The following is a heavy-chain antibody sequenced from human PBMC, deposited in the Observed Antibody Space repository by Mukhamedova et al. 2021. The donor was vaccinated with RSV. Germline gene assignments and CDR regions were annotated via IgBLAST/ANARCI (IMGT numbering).Heavy chain of an antibody. V-gene: IGHV4-34*01. J-gene: IGHJ6*03. CDR3: ARQAYDFWSAAAGGYYMDV. Sequence: SRVTISVDTSKNQFSLKLSSVTAADTAVYYCARQAYDFWSAAAGGYYMDVWGQGTTVTVSS. D-gene: IGHD3-3*01.